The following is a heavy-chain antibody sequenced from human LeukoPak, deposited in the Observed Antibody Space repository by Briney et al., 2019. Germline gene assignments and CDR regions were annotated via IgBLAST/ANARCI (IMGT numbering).Heavy chain of an antibody. CDR2: ISAYNDNT. CDR1: GYTFTSYG. D-gene: IGHD3-10*01. J-gene: IGHJ5*02. CDR3: ARVRALLWFGEPDWFDP. Sequence: ASVKVSCKASGYTFTSYGINWVRQAPGQGLEWMGWISAYNDNTNYAQKFQGRVTMTTDTSTSTAHMELRSLRSDDTAVYYCARVRALLWFGEPDWFDPWGQGTLVTVSS. V-gene: IGHV1-18*01.